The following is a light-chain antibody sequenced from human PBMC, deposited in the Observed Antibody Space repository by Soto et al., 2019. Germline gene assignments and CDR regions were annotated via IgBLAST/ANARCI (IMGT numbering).Light chain of an antibody. CDR3: QQYNNWPPT. Sequence: EIVMTQSPATLSVSPGERATLFCRASQSVTPNLAWYQQKPGQAPRLLIYGASTRATGIPARFSGSGSGTEFTLTISSLQSEDFAVYYCQQYNNWPPTFGQGTKVDIK. J-gene: IGKJ1*01. V-gene: IGKV3-15*01. CDR1: QSVTPN. CDR2: GAS.